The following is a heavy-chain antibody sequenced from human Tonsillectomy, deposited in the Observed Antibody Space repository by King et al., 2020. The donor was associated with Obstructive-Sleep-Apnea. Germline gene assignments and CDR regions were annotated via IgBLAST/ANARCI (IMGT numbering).Heavy chain of an antibody. Sequence: QVQLVDSGGGVVQPGRSLRLSCAASGFTFNSYALHWVRQAPGKGLEWVALISYDKINEYYADSVKGRFTISRDNSKSTLYLQMNSLRIEDTGIYYCARGSGRKYDYYDYGMDVWGQGTTVTVSS. CDR3: ARGSGRKYDYYDYGMDV. J-gene: IGHJ6*02. V-gene: IGHV3-30*04. D-gene: IGHD2-2*01. CDR2: ISYDKINE. CDR1: GFTFNSYA.